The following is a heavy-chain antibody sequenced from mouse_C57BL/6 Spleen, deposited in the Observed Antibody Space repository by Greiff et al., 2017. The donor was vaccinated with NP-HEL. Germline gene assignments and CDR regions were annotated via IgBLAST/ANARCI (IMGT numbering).Heavy chain of an antibody. CDR1: GFTFSDYY. V-gene: IGHV5-16*01. CDR2: INYDGSST. D-gene: IGHD2-4*01. CDR3: ARERDDYDRASYFDY. Sequence: EVMLVESEGGLVQPGSSMKLSCTASGFTFSDYYMAWVRQVPEKGLEWVANINYDGSSTYYLDSLKSRFIISRDNAKNILYLQMSSLKSEDTATYYCARERDDYDRASYFDYWGQGTTLTVSS. J-gene: IGHJ2*01.